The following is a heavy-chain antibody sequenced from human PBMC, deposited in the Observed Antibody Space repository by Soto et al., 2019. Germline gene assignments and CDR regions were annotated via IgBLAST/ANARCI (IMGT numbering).Heavy chain of an antibody. D-gene: IGHD6-19*01. CDR1: GFTFSSYS. V-gene: IGHV3-48*02. CDR2: ISSSSSTI. J-gene: IGHJ6*02. Sequence: GGSLRLSCAASGFTFSSYSMNWVRQAPGKGLEWVSYISSSSSTIYYADSVKGRFTISRDNAKNSLYLQMNSLRDEDTAVYYCARDCSGWYDHYYYGLDVWGQGTTVTVSS. CDR3: ARDCSGWYDHYYYGLDV.